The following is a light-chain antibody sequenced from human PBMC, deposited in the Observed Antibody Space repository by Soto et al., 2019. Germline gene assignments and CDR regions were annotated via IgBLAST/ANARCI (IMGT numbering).Light chain of an antibody. CDR1: SSNIGAGYD. CDR3: QSYDSSLSAHYV. CDR2: GNS. J-gene: IGLJ1*01. V-gene: IGLV1-40*01. Sequence: SVLTQPPPVSGAPGQRVTLSCPGSSSNIGAGYDVHWYQQLPGTAPKLLIYGNSNRPSGVPDRFSGSKSGTSASLAITGLQAEDEADYYCQSYDSSLSAHYVFGTGTKVTVL.